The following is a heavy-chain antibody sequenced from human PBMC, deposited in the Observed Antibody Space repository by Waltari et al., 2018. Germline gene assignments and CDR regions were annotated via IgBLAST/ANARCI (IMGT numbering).Heavy chain of an antibody. CDR3: ARAGYDFWSGYKYYYYYMDV. V-gene: IGHV3-72*01. Sequence: EVQLVESGGGLVQPGGSLRLSCAASGFTFSDHYMDWVRQAPGKGLDWVGRTRNKANSYTTEYAASVKGRFTISRDDSKNSLYLQMNSLKTEDTAVYYCARAGYDFWSGYKYYYYYMDVWGKGTTVTVSS. D-gene: IGHD3-3*01. CDR1: GFTFSDHY. J-gene: IGHJ6*03. CDR2: TRNKANSYTT.